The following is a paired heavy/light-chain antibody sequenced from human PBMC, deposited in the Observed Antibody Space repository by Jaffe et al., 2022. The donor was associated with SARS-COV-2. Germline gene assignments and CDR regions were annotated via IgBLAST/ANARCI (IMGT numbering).Light chain of an antibody. Sequence: SSELTQDPVVSVALGQTVRITCQGDSLRLYYASWYQQKPGQAPILVIFGQNSRPSGIPDRFSGSSSGNTASLTITGAQAEDEADYYCNSRDSSGNHRVFGGGTKLTVL. J-gene: IGLJ3*02. CDR2: GQN. CDR3: NSRDSSGNHRV. CDR1: SLRLYY. V-gene: IGLV3-19*01.
Heavy chain of an antibody. V-gene: IGHV4-61*01. CDR3: ARDRFGGYLDAFDI. D-gene: IGHD5-12*01. Sequence: QVHLQESGPGLVKPSETLSLTCSVSGDSVTSDIYSWTWIRQPPGKGLEWIGCIFNSGSTKYNPSLKSRVSISVDKSKNQFSLKLTSVTASDTAIFYCARDRFGGYLDAFDIWGRGTMVTVTS. J-gene: IGHJ3*02. CDR1: GDSVTSDIYS. CDR2: IFNSGST.